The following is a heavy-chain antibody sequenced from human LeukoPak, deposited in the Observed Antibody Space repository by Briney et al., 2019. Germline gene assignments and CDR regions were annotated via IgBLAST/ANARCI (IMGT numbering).Heavy chain of an antibody. D-gene: IGHD6-13*01. CDR3: AKNAEKGGAAAEDY. CDR2: IGGSGGST. Sequence: PGGSLRLSCAASGFTFSSYAMSWVRQAPGKGLGWVSAIGGSGGSTYYADSVKGRFTISRDNSKNTLYLQMNSLRAEDTAVYYCAKNAEKGGAAAEDYWGQGTLVTVSS. V-gene: IGHV3-23*01. CDR1: GFTFSSYA. J-gene: IGHJ4*02.